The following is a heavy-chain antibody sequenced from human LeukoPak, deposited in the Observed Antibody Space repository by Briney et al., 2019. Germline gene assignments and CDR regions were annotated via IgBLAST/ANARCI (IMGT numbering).Heavy chain of an antibody. V-gene: IGHV4-4*09. CDR1: GGSISSYY. J-gene: IGHJ6*03. Sequence: SETLSLTCTVSGGSISSYYWSWIRQPPGKGLEWIGYIFTSGSTNYNPSLKGRVTISVDTSKNQFSLKLSSVTAADTAVYYCARHKRTPFYYYYYMDVWGKGTTVTVSS. CDR3: ARHKRTPFYYYYYMDV. CDR2: IFTSGST.